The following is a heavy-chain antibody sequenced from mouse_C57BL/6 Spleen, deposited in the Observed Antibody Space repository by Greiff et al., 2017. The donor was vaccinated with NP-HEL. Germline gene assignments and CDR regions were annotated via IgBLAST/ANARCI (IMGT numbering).Heavy chain of an antibody. Sequence: EVQLQQSGTVLARPGASVKMSCKTSGYTFTSYWMHWVKQRPGQGLEWIGAIYPGNSDTSYNQKFKGKAKLTAVTSASTAYMELSSLTNEDSAVYICTSRYYGSFYAMDYWGQGTSVTVSS. J-gene: IGHJ4*01. D-gene: IGHD1-1*01. V-gene: IGHV1-5*01. CDR3: TSRYYGSFYAMDY. CDR2: IYPGNSDT. CDR1: GYTFTSYW.